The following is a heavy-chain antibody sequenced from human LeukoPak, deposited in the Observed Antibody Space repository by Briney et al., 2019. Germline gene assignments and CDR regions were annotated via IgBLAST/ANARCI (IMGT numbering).Heavy chain of an antibody. CDR3: ARDERYDSSGYPFDY. CDR2: INPNSGAT. Sequence: ASVKVSCKASGYIFTGYYMHWVRQAPGQGLGWMGWINPNSGATSYAQKFQGRVTMTRDTSISTAYMTRDTSISTAYMELSRLTSDDTAVYYCARDERYDSSGYPFDYWGQGTLVTVSS. D-gene: IGHD3-22*01. CDR1: GYIFTGYY. V-gene: IGHV1-2*02. J-gene: IGHJ4*02.